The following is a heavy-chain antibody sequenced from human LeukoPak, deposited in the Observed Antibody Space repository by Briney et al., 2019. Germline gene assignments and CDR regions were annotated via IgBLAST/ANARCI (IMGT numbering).Heavy chain of an antibody. V-gene: IGHV4-34*01. J-gene: IGHJ4*02. Sequence: KPSETLSLTCAVYGGSFSGYYWSWIRQPPGKGLEWIWEINHSGSTNYNPSLKSRVTISVDTSKNQFSLKLSSVTAADTAVYYCARGRRRGVVVPAASNYFDYWGQGTLVTVSS. D-gene: IGHD2-2*01. CDR1: GGSFSGYY. CDR2: INHSGST. CDR3: ARGRRRGVVVPAASNYFDY.